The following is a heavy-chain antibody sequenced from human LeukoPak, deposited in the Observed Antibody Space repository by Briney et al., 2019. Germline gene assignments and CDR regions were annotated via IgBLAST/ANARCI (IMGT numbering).Heavy chain of an antibody. CDR3: ASGYYDSSGYSH. Sequence: GGSLRLSCAASGFTFSSYSMNWVRQAPGKGLEWVSYISSSSSTIYYADSVKGRFTISRDNAKNSLYLQMNSLRAEDTAVYYCASGYYDSSGYSHWGQGTLVTVPS. J-gene: IGHJ4*02. D-gene: IGHD3-22*01. CDR1: GFTFSSYS. CDR2: ISSSSSTI. V-gene: IGHV3-48*04.